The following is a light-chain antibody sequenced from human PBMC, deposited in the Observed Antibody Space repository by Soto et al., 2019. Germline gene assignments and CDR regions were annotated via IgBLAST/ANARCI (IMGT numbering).Light chain of an antibody. CDR1: SSNIGTGYD. Sequence: QSALTQPPSVSGAPGQRVTISCTGSSSNIGTGYDAHWYQQVPGTAPKLLIYRNSNRPSGVPDRFSGSKSGTSASLAITGLQAEDEADYYCQSYDSSLSGYVFGTGTKGTVL. CDR3: QSYDSSLSGYV. CDR2: RNS. V-gene: IGLV1-40*01. J-gene: IGLJ1*01.